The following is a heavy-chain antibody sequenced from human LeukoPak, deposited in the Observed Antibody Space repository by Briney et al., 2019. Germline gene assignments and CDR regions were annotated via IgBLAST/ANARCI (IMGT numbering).Heavy chain of an antibody. J-gene: IGHJ4*02. D-gene: IGHD3-22*01. CDR2: ISSSSSYI. V-gene: IGHV3-21*01. CDR1: GFTFSSYS. CDR3: ARDDDSSAYYPRGFFDY. Sequence: GGSLRLSCAASGFTFSSYSMNWVRQAPGKGLEWVSSISSSSSYIYYADSVKGRFAISRDNAKNSLYLQMNSLRAEDTAVYYCARDDDSSAYYPRGFFDYLGQGTLVTVSS.